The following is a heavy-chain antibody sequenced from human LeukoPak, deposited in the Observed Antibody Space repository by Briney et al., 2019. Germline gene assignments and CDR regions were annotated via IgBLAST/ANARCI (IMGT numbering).Heavy chain of an antibody. D-gene: IGHD1-26*01. V-gene: IGHV3-74*01. CDR3: ARGGWELPYVFDY. CDR1: GFTFSSYW. Sequence: GVSLRLSCAASGFTFSSYWWDWVRQAPGKGLVWVSRINSDGSSTSYADSVKGRFTISRDNAKNTLYLQMNSLRAEDTAVYYCARGGWELPYVFDYWGQGTLVTVSS. CDR2: INSDGSST. J-gene: IGHJ4*02.